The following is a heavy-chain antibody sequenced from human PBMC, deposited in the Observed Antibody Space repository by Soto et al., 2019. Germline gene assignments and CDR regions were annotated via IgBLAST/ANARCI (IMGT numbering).Heavy chain of an antibody. CDR2: VNNGGGGT. J-gene: IGHJ4*02. Sequence: EVLLLDSGGGLVQPGGSLRLSCAASGFTFSNYAMTWVRQAPGKGPEWISTVNNGGGGTYDADSVKGRFTISRDNSKNTLYLQVSSLRAEDTAVYYCAKERLGRGIDYWGQGILVTVSS. CDR1: GFTFSNYA. D-gene: IGHD3-10*01. CDR3: AKERLGRGIDY. V-gene: IGHV3-23*01.